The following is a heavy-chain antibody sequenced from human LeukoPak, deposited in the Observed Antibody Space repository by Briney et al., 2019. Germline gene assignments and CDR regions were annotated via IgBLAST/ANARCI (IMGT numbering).Heavy chain of an antibody. CDR3: AKGPPRYSSWVFDY. CDR2: ISGSGGST. J-gene: IGHJ4*02. D-gene: IGHD6-13*01. CDR1: GFTFGDYA. V-gene: IGHV3-23*01. Sequence: GGSLRLSCTASGFTFGDYAMSWVRQAPGKGLEWVSAISGSGGSTYYADSVKGRFTISRDNSKNTLYLQMNSLRAEDTAVYYCAKGPPRYSSWVFDYWGQGTLVTVSS.